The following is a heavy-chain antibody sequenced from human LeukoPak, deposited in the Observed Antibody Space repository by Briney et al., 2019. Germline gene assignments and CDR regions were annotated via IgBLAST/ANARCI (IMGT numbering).Heavy chain of an antibody. CDR3: ARDTWGSYSRDGYFDF. CDR2: ISTYNGNT. D-gene: IGHD1-26*01. V-gene: IGHV1-18*01. J-gene: IGHJ4*02. CDR1: GYTFTNYG. Sequence: ASVKVSCKASGYTFTNYGISWVRQAPGQGLEWMGWISTYNGNTNYAQKLQGRVTMTTEISTSTAYMELRSLRSDDTAVYYCARDTWGSYSRDGYFDFWGQGTLVTVSS.